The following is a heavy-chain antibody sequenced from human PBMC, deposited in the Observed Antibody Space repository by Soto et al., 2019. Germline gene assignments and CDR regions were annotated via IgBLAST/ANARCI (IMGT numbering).Heavy chain of an antibody. CDR2: IYYSGST. CDR3: ARDFLGDAFDI. J-gene: IGHJ3*02. Sequence: PSETLSLTCTVSGGSISSYYWSWIRQPPGKGLEWIGYIYYSGSTNYNPSLKSRVTISVDTSKNQFSLKLSSVTAADTAVYYCARDFLGDAFDIWGQGTMVTVSS. D-gene: IGHD3-16*01. CDR1: GGSISSYY. V-gene: IGHV4-59*01.